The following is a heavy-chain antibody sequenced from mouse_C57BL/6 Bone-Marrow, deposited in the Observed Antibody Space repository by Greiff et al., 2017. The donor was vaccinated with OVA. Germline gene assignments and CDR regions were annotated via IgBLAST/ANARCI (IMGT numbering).Heavy chain of an antibody. D-gene: IGHD1-1*01. Sequence: EVQVVESGAELVRPGASVKLSCTASGFTIKDDYMHWVKQRPEQGLEWIGWLDPENGDTEYASKFQGKATITADTSSNTAYLQLSSLTSEDTAVYYCTTAYYDGSSSYWYFDVWGTGTTVTVSS. V-gene: IGHV14-4*01. CDR1: GFTIKDDY. J-gene: IGHJ1*03. CDR2: LDPENGDT. CDR3: TTAYYDGSSSYWYFDV.